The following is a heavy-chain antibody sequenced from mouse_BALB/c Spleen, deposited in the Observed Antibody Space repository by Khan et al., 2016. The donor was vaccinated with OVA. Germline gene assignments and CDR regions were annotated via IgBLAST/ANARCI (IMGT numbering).Heavy chain of an antibody. D-gene: IGHD2-3*01. V-gene: IGHV1S137*01. CDR2: ISTYSGNT. CDR1: GYTFTDYA. J-gene: IGHJ2*01. Sequence: QVQRQQSGPELVRPGVSVKISCKGSGYTFTDYAMYWVKQSHAKSLEWIGLISTYSGNTNYNQKFKGKATMTVDKSSSTAYMELARLTSEDSAIYYCARPAYDGYYDYWGQGTTLTVSS. CDR3: ARPAYDGYYDY.